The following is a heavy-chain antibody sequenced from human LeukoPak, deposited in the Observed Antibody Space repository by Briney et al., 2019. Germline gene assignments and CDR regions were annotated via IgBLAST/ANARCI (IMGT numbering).Heavy chain of an antibody. CDR3: ARAVLMVYAPLDV. CDR1: GFTFSNYW. V-gene: IGHV3-74*01. Sequence: GGSLRLSCAASGFTFSNYWMHWVRQAPGKGLEYFSRINGDGSSTNYADSVKGRFTISRDNAKNTLYLHMNSLRAEDTAVYYCARAVLMVYAPLDVWGKGTTVTVSS. J-gene: IGHJ6*04. CDR2: INGDGSST. D-gene: IGHD2-8*01.